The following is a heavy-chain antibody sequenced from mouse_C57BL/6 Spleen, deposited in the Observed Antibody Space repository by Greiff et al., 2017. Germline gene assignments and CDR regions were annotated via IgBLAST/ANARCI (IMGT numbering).Heavy chain of an antibody. D-gene: IGHD1-1*02. J-gene: IGHJ4*01. V-gene: IGHV1-80*01. Sequence: LQESGAELVKPGASVKISCKASGYAFSSYWMNWVKQRPGKGLEWIGQIYPGDGDTNYNGKFKGKATLTADKSSSTAYMQLSSLTSEDSEVYFCARGGLDYSMDYWGQGTSVTVSS. CDR3: ARGGLDYSMDY. CDR2: IYPGDGDT. CDR1: GYAFSSYW.